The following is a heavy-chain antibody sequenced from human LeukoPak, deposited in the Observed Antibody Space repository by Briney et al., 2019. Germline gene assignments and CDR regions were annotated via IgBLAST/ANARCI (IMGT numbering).Heavy chain of an antibody. Sequence: SETLSLTCTVSGGSISSSYWSWIRQPPGKGLEWIGYIYYSGSTDYNPSLKSRVTISVDTSKNQFSLKLSSVTAADTAVYYCARGRGHYSSGSFDPWGQGTLVTVSS. CDR3: ARGRGHYSSGSFDP. CDR1: GGSISSSY. D-gene: IGHD6-19*01. J-gene: IGHJ5*02. CDR2: IYYSGST. V-gene: IGHV4-59*12.